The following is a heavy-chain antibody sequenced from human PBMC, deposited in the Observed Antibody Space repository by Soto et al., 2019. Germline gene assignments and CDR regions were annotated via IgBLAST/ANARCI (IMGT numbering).Heavy chain of an antibody. CDR2: ISHSGST. D-gene: IGHD3-22*01. CDR3: ARVAYYDSSGYYYYFDY. CDR1: VYSSRSGYF. Sequence: SETLSLTCSVSVYSSRSGYFWGCVRQPPGKGLEWIGSISHSGSTYYNPSLKSRVTISVDTSKNQFSLKLSSVTAADTAVYYCARVAYYDSSGYYYYFDYWGQGTLVTVSS. V-gene: IGHV4-38-2*02. J-gene: IGHJ4*02.